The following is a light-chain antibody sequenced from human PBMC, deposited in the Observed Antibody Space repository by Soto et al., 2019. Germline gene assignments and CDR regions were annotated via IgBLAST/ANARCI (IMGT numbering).Light chain of an antibody. CDR2: DAS. Sequence: TQMTQYPSFLSTSVGDRVTITCWASQDISNYLNWYQQKPGKAPKLLIYDASNLETGVPSRLSGSGSGTDFTFTISSLQPADIATYYCHQYDNRPPCTFGQGTRVEIK. J-gene: IGKJ5*01. V-gene: IGKV1-33*01. CDR1: QDISNY. CDR3: HQYDNRPPCT.